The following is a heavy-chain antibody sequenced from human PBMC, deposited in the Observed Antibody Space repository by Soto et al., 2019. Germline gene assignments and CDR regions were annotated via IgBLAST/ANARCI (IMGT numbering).Heavy chain of an antibody. CDR3: ARVLLRFLEWTDMDV. CDR1: GYTFTSYG. Sequence: ASVKVSCKASGYTFTSYGISWVRQAPGQGLEWMGWISAYNGNTNYAQKLQGRVTMTTDTSTSTAYMELRSLRSDDTAVYYCARVLLRFLEWTDMDVWGKGTTVTVSS. D-gene: IGHD3-3*01. J-gene: IGHJ6*03. V-gene: IGHV1-18*01. CDR2: ISAYNGNT.